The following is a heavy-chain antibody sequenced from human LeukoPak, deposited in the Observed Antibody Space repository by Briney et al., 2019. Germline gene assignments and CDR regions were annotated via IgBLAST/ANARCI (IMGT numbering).Heavy chain of an antibody. J-gene: IGHJ4*02. CDR1: GFSLSSYG. V-gene: IGHV3-21*01. CDR2: LSDRGGGT. D-gene: IGHD6-13*01. Sequence: GGSPRLSCAASGFSLSSYGMTWVRQAPGKGLEWVSTLSDRGGGTYYADSVKGRFTISRDNAKNSLYLQMNSLRAEDTAVYYCARGGGIGSSWFPFDYWGQGTLVTVSS. CDR3: ARGGGIGSSWFPFDY.